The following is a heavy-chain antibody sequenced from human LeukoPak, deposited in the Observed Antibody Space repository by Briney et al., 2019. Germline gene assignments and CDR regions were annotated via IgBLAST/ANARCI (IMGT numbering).Heavy chain of an antibody. CDR1: GFTFSSYA. D-gene: IGHD4-17*01. Sequence: GGSLRLSCAASGFTFSSYAMSWVRQAPGKGLEWVGIMSNSGENTFYGEAVKGRFTISRDNSQNTLYLQMNSLRPEDTAVYYCAKGGASVTRYVDYWGQGTLVTVSS. J-gene: IGHJ4*02. CDR2: MSNSGENT. CDR3: AKGGASVTRYVDY. V-gene: IGHV3-30*18.